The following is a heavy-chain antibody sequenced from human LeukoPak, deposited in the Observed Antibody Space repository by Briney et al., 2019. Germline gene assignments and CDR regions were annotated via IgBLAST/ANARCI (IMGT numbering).Heavy chain of an antibody. D-gene: IGHD3-10*02. J-gene: IGHJ6*04. CDR2: MNSDGSSR. V-gene: IGHV3-74*01. Sequence: GGSLRLSCAASGFMFSSYWMHWVRQAPGKGLVWVSRMNSDGSSRSYADSVKGRFTISRDNAKNTLYLHMNSLRAEDTAVYYCAELGITMIGGVWGKGTTVTIAS. CDR3: AELGITMIGGV. CDR1: GFMFSSYW.